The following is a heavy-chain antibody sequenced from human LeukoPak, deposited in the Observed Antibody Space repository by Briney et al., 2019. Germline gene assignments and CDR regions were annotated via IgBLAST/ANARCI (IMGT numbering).Heavy chain of an antibody. CDR2: ISGSGGST. D-gene: IGHD3-10*01. Sequence: PGGSLRLSCAASGFTFSSYAMSWVRQAPGKGLEWVSAISGSGGSTYYADSVKGRFTISRDSSKNTLYLQMNSLRAEDTAVYYCAKDGTLWFGELLSNYYYYGMDVWGKGTTVTVSS. CDR3: AKDGTLWFGELLSNYYYYGMDV. V-gene: IGHV3-23*01. CDR1: GFTFSSYA. J-gene: IGHJ6*04.